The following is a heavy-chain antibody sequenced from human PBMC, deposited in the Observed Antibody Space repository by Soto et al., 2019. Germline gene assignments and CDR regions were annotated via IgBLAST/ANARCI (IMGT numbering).Heavy chain of an antibody. CDR3: AKDRRAGGNYGFYSDF. D-gene: IGHD1-7*01. CDR1: GFTFSSFC. J-gene: IGHJ4*02. Sequence: EVQLLESGGGLVQPGGSLRLSCSASGFTFSSFCLTLVRQAPGKGLEWVSFSSATGAGTYYADSVKGRFTISRDNSKNTLYLQMTSLRADDTAVYYCAKDRRAGGNYGFYSDFWGQGALVIVSS. V-gene: IGHV3-23*01. CDR2: SSATGAGT.